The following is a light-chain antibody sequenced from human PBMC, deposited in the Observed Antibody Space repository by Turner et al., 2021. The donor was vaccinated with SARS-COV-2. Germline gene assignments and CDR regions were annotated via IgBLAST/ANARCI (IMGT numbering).Light chain of an antibody. CDR2: SAS. CDR1: ETIDTY. CDR3: QQTYDFPWT. Sequence: DIQMTQSSSSLSASVGDSVSISCRASETIDTYLSWYMQKPGKAPQLLIYSASTLYTGVPSRFRGRRSGTLFTLVISSLQPEDFATYICQQTYDFPWTFGQGTTIDIK. J-gene: IGKJ1*01. V-gene: IGKV1-39*01.